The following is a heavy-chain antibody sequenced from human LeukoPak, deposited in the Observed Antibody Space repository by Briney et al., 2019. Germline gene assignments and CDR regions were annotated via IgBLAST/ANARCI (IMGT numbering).Heavy chain of an antibody. V-gene: IGHV1-69*05. J-gene: IGHJ4*02. D-gene: IGHD3-3*01. CDR2: IIPIFGTA. CDR3: ARGNYDFWSGYYSYFDY. Sequence: SVKVSCKASGGTFSSYAISWVRQAPGQWLEWMGRIIPIFGTANYAQKFQGRVTITTDESTSTAYMELSSLRSEDTAVYYCARGNYDFWSGYYSYFDYWGQGTLVTVSS. CDR1: GGTFSSYA.